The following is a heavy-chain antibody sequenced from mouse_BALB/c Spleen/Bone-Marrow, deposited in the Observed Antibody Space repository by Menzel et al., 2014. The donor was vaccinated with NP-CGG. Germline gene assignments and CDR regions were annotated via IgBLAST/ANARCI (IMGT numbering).Heavy chain of an antibody. Sequence: QVQLQQSGAELVRPGSSVKISCKASGYAFSSYWMNWVRQRPGQGLGWIGQIYPGDGDTNYNGKFKGKATLTADRSSSTAYMQLSSLTSEDSAVYFCARTPWFAYWGQGTLVTVSA. CDR2: IYPGDGDT. J-gene: IGHJ3*01. CDR1: GYAFSSYW. V-gene: IGHV1-80*01. CDR3: ARTPWFAY.